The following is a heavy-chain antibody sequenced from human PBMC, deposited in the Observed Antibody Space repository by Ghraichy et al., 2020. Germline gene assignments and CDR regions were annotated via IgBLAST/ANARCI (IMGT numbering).Heavy chain of an antibody. V-gene: IGHV4-4*02. J-gene: IGHJ3*02. Sequence: SETLSLTCAVSGDSIGSNHWWTWVRQAPGKGLEWIGEIYYSGNSHYNASLKSRVSISADRSKNQFSLNVFYVTAADTAVYYCARGGWGNPFDALDIWGQGTMVIVSS. CDR3: ARGGWGNPFDALDI. CDR2: IYYSGNS. D-gene: IGHD3-16*01. CDR1: GDSIGSNHW.